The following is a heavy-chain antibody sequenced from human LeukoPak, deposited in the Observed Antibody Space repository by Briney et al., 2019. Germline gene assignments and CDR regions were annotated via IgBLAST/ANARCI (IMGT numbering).Heavy chain of an antibody. CDR1: GFTFSTYS. J-gene: IGHJ4*02. Sequence: GRSLSLSCAASGFTFSTYSMNSARHAPGKGLEWVSSSSSSSSYIYYADSVKGRFTISRDNAKNSLYLQMNSLRAEDTAVYYCARGYDSSGYRPDYWGQGTLVTVSS. D-gene: IGHD3-22*01. V-gene: IGHV3-21*01. CDR2: SSSSSSYI. CDR3: ARGYDSSGYRPDY.